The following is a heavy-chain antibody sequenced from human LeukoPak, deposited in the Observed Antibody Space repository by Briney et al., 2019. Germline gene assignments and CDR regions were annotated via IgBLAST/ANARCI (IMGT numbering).Heavy chain of an antibody. CDR3: TRESGYKTSRQRGFDS. D-gene: IGHD5-12*01. J-gene: IGHJ4*02. CDR2: IKSKTSGGTI. Sequence: GGSLRLSCAASGSDFSFTWTSWVRQAPGKGLEVVGRIKSKTSGGTIDYAAPVRGRFTISRDDTENMVFLQMSSLKIEDTAVYYCTRESGYKTSRQRGFDSWGQGILVTVSS. CDR1: GSDFSFTW. V-gene: IGHV3-15*01.